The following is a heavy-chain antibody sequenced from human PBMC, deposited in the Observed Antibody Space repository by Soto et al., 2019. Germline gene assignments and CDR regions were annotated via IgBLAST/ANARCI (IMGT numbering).Heavy chain of an antibody. V-gene: IGHV5-51*01. J-gene: IGHJ6*02. CDR3: ARDPCSDYYYYGLDV. D-gene: IGHD2-15*01. CDR2: IYPGDSDT. Sequence: GESLKISCKGSGYSFTSYWIGWVRQMPGKGLEWMGIIYPGDSDTRYSPSFQGQVTISADKSISTAYLQWSSLKASDTAMYYCARDPCSDYYYYGLDVWGPGATVTVSS. CDR1: GYSFTSYW.